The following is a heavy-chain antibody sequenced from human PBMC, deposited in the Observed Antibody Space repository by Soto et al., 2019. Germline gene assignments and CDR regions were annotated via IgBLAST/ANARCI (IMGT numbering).Heavy chain of an antibody. Sequence: SGPTLVKPTQTLTLTCTFSGFSLSTSGVGVGWIRQPPGKALEWPALIYWNDDKRYSPSLKSRLTITKDTSKNQVVLTMTNMDPVDTATYYCAHYYDFWSGLDYWGQGTLVTVSS. CDR3: AHYYDFWSGLDY. D-gene: IGHD3-3*01. J-gene: IGHJ4*02. CDR1: GFSLSTSGVG. CDR2: IYWNDDK. V-gene: IGHV2-5*01.